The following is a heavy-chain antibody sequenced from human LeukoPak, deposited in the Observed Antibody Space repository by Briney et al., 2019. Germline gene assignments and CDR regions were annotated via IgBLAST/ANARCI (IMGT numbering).Heavy chain of an antibody. Sequence: PGRSLRLSCTASGFTFGDYAMSWVRQAPGKGLEWVGFIRSKAYGGTTEYAASVKGRFTISRDDSKSIAYLQMNSLKTEDTAVYYCTRDDYGGFFSDYWGQGTLVTVSS. D-gene: IGHD4-23*01. J-gene: IGHJ4*02. V-gene: IGHV3-49*04. CDR2: IRSKAYGGTT. CDR3: TRDDYGGFFSDY. CDR1: GFTFGDYA.